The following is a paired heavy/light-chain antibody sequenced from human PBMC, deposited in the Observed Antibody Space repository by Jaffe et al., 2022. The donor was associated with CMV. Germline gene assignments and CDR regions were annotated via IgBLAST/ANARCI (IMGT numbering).Light chain of an antibody. Sequence: EIVLTQSPGTLSLSPGERATLSCRASQSVSSSYLAWYQQKPGQAPRLLIYGASSRATGIPDRFSGSGSGTDFTLTISRLEPEDFAVYYCQQYGTLFGQGTKVEIK. J-gene: IGKJ1*01. V-gene: IGKV3-20*01. CDR1: QSVSSSY. CDR2: GAS. CDR3: QQYGTL.
Heavy chain of an antibody. CDR3: ARTDILTGYYDPLRRAFDI. V-gene: IGHV1-8*01. CDR1: GYTFTSYD. CDR2: MNPNSGNT. D-gene: IGHD3-9*01. Sequence: QVQLVQSGAEVKKPGASVKVSCKASGYTFTSYDINWVRQATGQGLEWMGWMNPNSGNTGYAQKFQGRVTMTRNTSISTAYMELSSLRSEDTAVYYCARTDILTGYYDPLRRAFDIWGQGTMVTVSS. J-gene: IGHJ3*02.